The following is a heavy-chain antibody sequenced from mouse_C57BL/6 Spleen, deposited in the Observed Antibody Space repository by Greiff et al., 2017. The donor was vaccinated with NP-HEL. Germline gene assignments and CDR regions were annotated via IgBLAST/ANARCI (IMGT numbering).Heavy chain of an antibody. J-gene: IGHJ2*01. CDR1: GFTFSDYG. CDR2: ISSGSSTI. CDR3: ARPYYGSMGRYFDY. Sequence: EVKLMESGGGLVKPGGSLKLSCAASGFTFSDYGMHWVRQAPEKGLEWVAYISSGSSTIYYADTVKGRFTISRDNAKNTLFLLMTSLRSEDTAMYYCARPYYGSMGRYFDYWGQGTTLTVSS. V-gene: IGHV5-17*01. D-gene: IGHD1-1*01.